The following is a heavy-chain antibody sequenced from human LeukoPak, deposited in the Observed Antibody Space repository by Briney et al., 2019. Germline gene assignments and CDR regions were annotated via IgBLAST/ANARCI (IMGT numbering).Heavy chain of an antibody. Sequence: GSLRLSCAASGFTFSSYEMNWVRQAPGKGLEWVSYISSSGSTIYYADSVKGRFTISRDNAKNSLYLQMNSLRAEDTAVYCCARDYCSSTSCYSGAFDYWGQGTLVTVSS. CDR2: ISSSGSTI. V-gene: IGHV3-48*03. CDR3: ARDYCSSTSCYSGAFDY. D-gene: IGHD2-2*02. J-gene: IGHJ4*02. CDR1: GFTFSSYE.